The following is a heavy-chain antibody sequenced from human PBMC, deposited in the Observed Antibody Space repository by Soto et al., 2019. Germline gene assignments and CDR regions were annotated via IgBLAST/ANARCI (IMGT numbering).Heavy chain of an antibody. CDR1: GFTFSSYS. CDR2: ISSSSSYI. J-gene: IGHJ5*02. D-gene: IGHD2-2*01. Sequence: GGSLRLSCAASGFTFSSYSMNWVRQAPGKGLEWVSSISSSSSYIYYADSVKGRFTISRDNAKNSLYLQMNSLRAEDTAVYYCARESPYCSSTSCYLGWFDPWGQGTLVTVSS. V-gene: IGHV3-21*01. CDR3: ARESPYCSSTSCYLGWFDP.